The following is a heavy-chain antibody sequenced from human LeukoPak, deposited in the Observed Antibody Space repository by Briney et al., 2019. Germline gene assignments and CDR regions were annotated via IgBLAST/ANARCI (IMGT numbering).Heavy chain of an antibody. CDR3: AREARYYYDSSGYYDYYFDY. J-gene: IGHJ4*02. V-gene: IGHV3-7*01. CDR1: GFTFSSYW. CDR2: IKQDGSEK. D-gene: IGHD3-22*01. Sequence: GGSLRLSCAASGFTFSSYWMSWVRQAPGKGLEWVANIKQDGSEKYYVDSVKGRFTISRDNAKNSLYLQMNSLRAEDTAVYYCAREARYYYDSSGYYDYYFDYWGQGTLVTVSS.